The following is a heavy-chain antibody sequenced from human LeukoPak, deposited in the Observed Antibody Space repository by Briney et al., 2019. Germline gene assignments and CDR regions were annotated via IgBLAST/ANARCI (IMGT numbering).Heavy chain of an antibody. V-gene: IGHV1-46*01. J-gene: IGHJ4*02. CDR3: ARDLANRGD. D-gene: IGHD7-27*01. CDR1: GYTFTSYY. Sequence: GASAKVSCTASGYTFTSYYIHWVRQAPGQGLEWMGLINPSGGSTNYAQKSQGRVTMTRDTSTSTVYMELSSLRSDDTAVYYCARDLANRGDWGQGTLVTVSS. CDR2: INPSGGST.